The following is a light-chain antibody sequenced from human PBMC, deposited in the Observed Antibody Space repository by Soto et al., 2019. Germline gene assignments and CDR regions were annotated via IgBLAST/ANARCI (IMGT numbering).Light chain of an antibody. CDR2: DAS. V-gene: IGKV1-5*01. CDR3: QHYNSYPIT. CDR1: QSIATY. J-gene: IGKJ5*01. Sequence: DIQMTHSPSTLSASAGDIVTITCRASQSIATYLTWYQQKPGKAPKLLIYDASSLKSGVPSRFSGSGSGTEFTLTISSLQPDDFATYYCQHYNSYPITFGQGTRLEIK.